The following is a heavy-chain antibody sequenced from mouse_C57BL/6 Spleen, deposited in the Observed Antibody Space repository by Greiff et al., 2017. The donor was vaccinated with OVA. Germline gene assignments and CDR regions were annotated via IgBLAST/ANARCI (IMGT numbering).Heavy chain of an antibody. CDR3: ARILGYYAMDY. Sequence: EVMLVESGGGLVKPGGSLKLSCAASGFTFSDYGMHWVRQAPEKGLEWVAYISSGSSTIYYADTVKGRFTISRDNAKNTLFLQMTSLRSEDTAMYYFARILGYYAMDYWGQGTSVTVSS. CDR2: ISSGSSTI. D-gene: IGHD2-10*02. CDR1: GFTFSDYG. J-gene: IGHJ4*01. V-gene: IGHV5-17*01.